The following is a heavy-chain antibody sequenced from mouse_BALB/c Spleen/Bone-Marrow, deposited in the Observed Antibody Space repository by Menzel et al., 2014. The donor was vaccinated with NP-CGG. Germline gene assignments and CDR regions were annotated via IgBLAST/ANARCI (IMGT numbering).Heavy chain of an antibody. CDR1: GFTFSDYY. CDR3: AIFVTTANPCWYFDD. J-gene: IGHJ1*01. Sequence: DVKLVESGGGLVKPGGSLNLSCAASGFTFSDYYMYWVRQTPEKRLEWVATISAGGSYTSYTDSVKGRINITRDNANNSLYLQISSLKAEDNAMNYCAIFVTTANPCWYFDDWGAGTTVTVSS. V-gene: IGHV5-4*02. CDR2: ISAGGSYT. D-gene: IGHD1-2*01.